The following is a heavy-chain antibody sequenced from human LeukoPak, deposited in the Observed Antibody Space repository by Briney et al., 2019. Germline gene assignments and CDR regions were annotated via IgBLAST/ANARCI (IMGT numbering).Heavy chain of an antibody. D-gene: IGHD6-19*01. CDR3: ARDQFNSGWYNPLGYYYYMDV. CDR1: GFTFTSYW. Sequence: GGSLRLSCAASGFTFTSYWMSWVRQAPGKGLEWVANIKQDGSEKYYVDSVKGRFTISRDNAKNSLYLQMNSLRAEDTAVYYCARDQFNSGWYNPLGYYYYMDVWGKGTTVTVSS. V-gene: IGHV3-7*01. CDR2: IKQDGSEK. J-gene: IGHJ6*03.